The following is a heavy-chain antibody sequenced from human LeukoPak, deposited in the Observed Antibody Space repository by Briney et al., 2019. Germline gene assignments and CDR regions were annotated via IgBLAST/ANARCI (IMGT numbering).Heavy chain of an antibody. CDR1: GASVSDGNYY. D-gene: IGHD4-11*01. Sequence: TSETLSLTCSVSGASVSDGNYYWSWIRQPPGKGLEWIGYIYYSGSTNYNPSLKSRVTISVDTSKNQFSLKLSSVTAADTAVYYCARGRLPIDYWGQGTLVTVSS. J-gene: IGHJ4*02. CDR3: ARGRLPIDY. V-gene: IGHV4-61*01. CDR2: IYYSGST.